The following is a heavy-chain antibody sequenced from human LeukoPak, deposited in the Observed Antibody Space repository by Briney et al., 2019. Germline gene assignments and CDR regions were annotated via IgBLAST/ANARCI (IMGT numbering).Heavy chain of an antibody. Sequence: GSSVNLSCKASGGTFSTYAISWVRQAPGQGLGWMGGIIPVFRTANYAQEFPGRVPITADELTTTFHMDVKSQRPEATAASYFYRANKIMGTTGRAFDIWGPGTMVTVSS. V-gene: IGHV1-69*01. D-gene: IGHD1-1*01. J-gene: IGHJ3*02. CDR2: IIPVFRTA. CDR3: YRANKIMGTTGRAFDI. CDR1: GGTFSTYA.